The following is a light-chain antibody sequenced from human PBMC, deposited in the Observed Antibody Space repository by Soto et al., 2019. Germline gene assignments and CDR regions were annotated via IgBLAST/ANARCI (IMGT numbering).Light chain of an antibody. CDR2: NAS. V-gene: IGKV1-5*03. Sequence: DIQMTQSPSTLSASVGERVTITCRASQSITDGLAWYQQKPGKAPKFLIYNASNLAGGVPSRFSGSGSGTEFTLTISSVQPDDFAAYYCQYWDDYSWTFGQGTKVEIK. CDR3: QYWDDYSWT. CDR1: QSITDG. J-gene: IGKJ1*01.